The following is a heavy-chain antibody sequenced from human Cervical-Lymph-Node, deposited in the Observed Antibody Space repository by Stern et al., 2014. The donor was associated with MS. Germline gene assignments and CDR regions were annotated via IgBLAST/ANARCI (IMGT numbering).Heavy chain of an antibody. V-gene: IGHV1-69*01. CDR3: AREHHGGNFAA. Sequence: VQLVESGAEVTKPGSSVKVSCKVSGATFSTNGISWGRQGPGQGLEWMGATVPIFERSNYAQRFRGRVTITADESTSTSYMELTSLRSDDTGVYYCAREHHGGNFAAWGQGTLVTVSS. CDR2: TVPIFERS. J-gene: IGHJ5*02. D-gene: IGHD4-23*01. CDR1: GATFSTNG.